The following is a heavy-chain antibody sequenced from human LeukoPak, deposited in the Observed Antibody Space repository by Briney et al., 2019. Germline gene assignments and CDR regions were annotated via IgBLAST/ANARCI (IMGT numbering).Heavy chain of an antibody. V-gene: IGHV3-49*04. D-gene: IGHD3-10*01. J-gene: IGHJ4*02. CDR3: TRLDDIWFGEFHFDY. CDR1: GFTFGDYA. Sequence: GGSLRLSCTASGFTFGDYAMSWVRQAPGKGLEWVGFIRSKAYGGTTEYAASAKGRFTISRDDSKSIAYLQMNSLKTEDTAVYYCTRLDDIWFGEFHFDYWGQGTLVTVSS. CDR2: IRSKAYGGTT.